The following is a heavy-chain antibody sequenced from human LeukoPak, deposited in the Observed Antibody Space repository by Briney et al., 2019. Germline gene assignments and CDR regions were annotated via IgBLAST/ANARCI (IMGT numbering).Heavy chain of an antibody. J-gene: IGHJ6*03. CDR2: ISSSSSYI. CDR1: GFTFSRNS. D-gene: IGHD4-11*01. CDR3: AKDRYSNREGYYYYMDV. V-gene: IGHV3-21*04. Sequence: PGGSLRLSCAASGFTFSRNSMNWVRQAPGKGLEWVSSISSSSSYIYYADSVKGRFTISRDNSKNTLYLQMNSLRAEDTAVYYCAKDRYSNREGYYYYMDVWGKGTTVTVSS.